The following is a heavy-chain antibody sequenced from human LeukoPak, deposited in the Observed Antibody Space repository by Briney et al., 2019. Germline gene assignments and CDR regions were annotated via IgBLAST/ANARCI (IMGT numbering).Heavy chain of an antibody. CDR3: AKVPLSAGGWYEY. V-gene: IGHV3-23*01. Sequence: GVSLRLSCAASGFTFSSYAMSWVRQAPGKGLEWVSAISGSGGSTYYADSVKGRFTISRDNSKNTLYLQMNSLRAEDTAFYYCAKVPLSAGGWYEYWGQGTLVTVSS. CDR1: GFTFSSYA. D-gene: IGHD6-19*01. J-gene: IGHJ4*02. CDR2: ISGSGGST.